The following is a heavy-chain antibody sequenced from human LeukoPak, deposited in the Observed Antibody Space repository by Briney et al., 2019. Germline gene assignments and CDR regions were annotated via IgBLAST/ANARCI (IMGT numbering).Heavy chain of an antibody. J-gene: IGHJ4*02. CDR1: GGSISSGGYS. CDR3: ARGAPPREGVGATNFDY. CDR2: IYHSGST. D-gene: IGHD1-26*01. Sequence: PSETLSLTCAVSGGSISSGGYSWSWIRQPPGKGLEWIGYIYHSGSTYYNPSLKSRVTISVDRSKNQFSLKLSSVTAADTAVYYCARGAPPREGVGATNFDYWGQGTLVTVSS. V-gene: IGHV4-30-2*01.